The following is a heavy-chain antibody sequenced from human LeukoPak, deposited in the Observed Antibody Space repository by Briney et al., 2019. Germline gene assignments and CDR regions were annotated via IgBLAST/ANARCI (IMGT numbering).Heavy chain of an antibody. CDR2: IKQDGSEK. Sequence: PGGSLRLSCAASGFTFSSYWMSWVRQAPGKGLEWVANIKQDGSEKYYVDSVKGRFTISRDNAKNSLYLQMNSLRAEDTAVYYCARDRRTYYYDRGGAEAFDIWGQGTMVTVSS. V-gene: IGHV3-7*01. D-gene: IGHD3-22*01. CDR3: ARDRRTYYYDRGGAEAFDI. CDR1: GFTFSSYW. J-gene: IGHJ3*02.